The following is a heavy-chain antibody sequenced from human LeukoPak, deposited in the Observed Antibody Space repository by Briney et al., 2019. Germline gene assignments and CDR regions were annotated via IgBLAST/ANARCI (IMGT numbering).Heavy chain of an antibody. CDR1: GGTFSSYA. CDR2: INPNRGGT. Sequence: ASVKVSCKASGGTFSSYAISWVRQAPGQGLEWMGWINPNRGGTNYAQKFQGRVTMTRDTSISTAYMELSRLRSDDTAVYYCARVPGYCSSTSCYDGYYYYYGMDVWGQGTTVTVSS. D-gene: IGHD2-2*01. V-gene: IGHV1-2*02. CDR3: ARVPGYCSSTSCYDGYYYYYGMDV. J-gene: IGHJ6*02.